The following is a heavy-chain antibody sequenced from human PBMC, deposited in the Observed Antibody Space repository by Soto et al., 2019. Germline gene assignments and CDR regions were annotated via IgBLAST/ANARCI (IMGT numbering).Heavy chain of an antibody. CDR1: GLTFSSYA. V-gene: IGHV3-23*01. J-gene: IGHJ4*01. CDR3: AKDGVLYYYGSGSYYNSHYFDY. D-gene: IGHD3-10*01. CDR2: ISGRGGST. Sequence: GGSMRLSCAASGLTFSSYAMSWVRQAPGNGLEWVSGISGRGGSTYYADSVKGRFTISRDNSKDTLYLQMNSLRAEDTAVYYCAKDGVLYYYGSGSYYNSHYFDYWGHGTLVTVSS.